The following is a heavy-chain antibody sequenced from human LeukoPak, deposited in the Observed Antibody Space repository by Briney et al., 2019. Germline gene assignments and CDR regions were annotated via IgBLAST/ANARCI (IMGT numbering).Heavy chain of an antibody. CDR1: GGSFSGYY. CDR2: INHSGST. J-gene: IGHJ5*02. V-gene: IGHV4-34*01. D-gene: IGHD5-18*01. CDR3: ARSSGYSYNWFDP. Sequence: PSETLSLTCAVYGGSFSGYYWSWIRQPPGKGLEWIGEINHSGSTNYNPSLKSRVTISVDTSKNQFSLKLSSVTAADTAVYYCARSSGYSYNWFDPWGQGTLVTVSS.